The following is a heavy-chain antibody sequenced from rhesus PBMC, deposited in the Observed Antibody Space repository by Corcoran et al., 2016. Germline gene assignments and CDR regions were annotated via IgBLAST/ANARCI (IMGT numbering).Heavy chain of an antibody. V-gene: IGHV4-80*01. CDR1: GASIRSYW. CDR3: ASAQVAVDY. D-gene: IGHD4-29*01. CDR2: INGNSGST. J-gene: IGHJ4*01. Sequence: QVQLQESGPGLVKPSETLSLTCAVSGASIRSYWWSWIRQPPGKGLEWIGGINGNSGSTYYNPSLKSRVTISKDASKNQFSLKLSSLTAADTAVYYCASAQVAVDYWGQGVLVTVSS.